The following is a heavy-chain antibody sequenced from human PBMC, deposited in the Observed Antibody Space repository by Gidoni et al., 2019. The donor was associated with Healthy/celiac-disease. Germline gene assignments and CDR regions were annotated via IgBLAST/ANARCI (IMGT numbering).Heavy chain of an antibody. Sequence: EVQLVESGGGLVQPGRSLRLSCPAAGSTFADYCIHWVRQAPGKGLEWFSGISWNSGSIGYADSVKGRFTISRDNAKNSLYLQMNSLRAEDTALYYCAKDRGDWGYSSGWYPVYFDYWGQGTLVTVSS. D-gene: IGHD6-19*01. CDR2: ISWNSGSI. CDR1: GSTFADYC. V-gene: IGHV3-9*01. J-gene: IGHJ4*02. CDR3: AKDRGDWGYSSGWYPVYFDY.